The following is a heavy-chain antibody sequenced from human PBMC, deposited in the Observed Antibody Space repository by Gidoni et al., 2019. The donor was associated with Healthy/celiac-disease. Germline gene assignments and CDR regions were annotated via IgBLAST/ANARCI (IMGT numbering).Heavy chain of an antibody. V-gene: IGHV4-31*03. CDR2: IYYSGST. Sequence: QVQLQESGPGLVKPSQTLSLTCTVSDGSLRSGGYYWSWIRQHPGKGLEWIGYIYYSGSTYYNPSLKSRVTISVDTSKNQFSLKLSAVTAADTAGYYCARTLRWLVGPSGYFDLWGRGTLVTVSS. D-gene: IGHD6-6*01. CDR1: DGSLRSGGYY. J-gene: IGHJ2*01. CDR3: ARTLRWLVGPSGYFDL.